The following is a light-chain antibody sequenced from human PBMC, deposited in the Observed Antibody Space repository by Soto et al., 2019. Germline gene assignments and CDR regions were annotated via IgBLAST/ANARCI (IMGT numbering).Light chain of an antibody. CDR2: GAS. J-gene: IGKJ1*01. Sequence: EVVLTQSPGTLSLSPGERATLSCRASQSFSSSYLAWYQQKPGQAPRLLIYGASSRATGIPDRFSGSGSGKDFTLNLSRLEPEDFAVYYCQQYGSSPPRTFGQGTKVEIK. V-gene: IGKV3-20*01. CDR1: QSFSSSY. CDR3: QQYGSSPPRT.